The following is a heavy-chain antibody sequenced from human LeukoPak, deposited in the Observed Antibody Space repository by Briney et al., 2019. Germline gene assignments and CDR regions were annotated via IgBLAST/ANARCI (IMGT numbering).Heavy chain of an antibody. Sequence: KPSETLSLTCTVSGGSISSYYWSWIRQPAGKGLEWIGRIYTSGSTNYNPSLKSRVTMSVDTSKNQFSLKLSSVTAADTAVYYCAREYSHDSSGYRLADYWGQGTLVTVSS. CDR3: AREYSHDSSGYRLADY. J-gene: IGHJ4*02. V-gene: IGHV4-4*07. D-gene: IGHD3-22*01. CDR1: GGSISSYY. CDR2: IYTSGST.